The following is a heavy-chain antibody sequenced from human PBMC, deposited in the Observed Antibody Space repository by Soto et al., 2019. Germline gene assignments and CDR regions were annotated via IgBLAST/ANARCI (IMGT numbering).Heavy chain of an antibody. Sequence: EVQLVESGGGLVQPGGSLKLSCAASGFTFSDSAMHWVRQASGKGPEWVGRIRSKVNTYATAYAASVKGRLTISRDDSMNTAYLQMNSLKTEDTAVYYCTRRRDWPAMDPLDYWGQGTLVTVSS. CDR3: TRRRDWPAMDPLDY. D-gene: IGHD5-18*01. V-gene: IGHV3-73*02. CDR1: GFTFSDSA. CDR2: IRSKVNTYAT. J-gene: IGHJ4*02.